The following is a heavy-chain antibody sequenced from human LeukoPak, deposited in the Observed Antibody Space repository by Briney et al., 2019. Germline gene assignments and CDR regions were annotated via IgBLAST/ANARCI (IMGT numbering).Heavy chain of an antibody. J-gene: IGHJ4*02. V-gene: IGHV4-31*03. CDR3: ARGINLHGGWYRTRQYYFDY. D-gene: IGHD6-19*01. CDR1: GGSISSGGYY. CDR2: IYYSGST. Sequence: KTSETLSLTCTVSGGSISSGGYYWSWIRQHPGKGLEWVGYIYYSGSTYYNPSLKSRVTISVDTSKNQFSLKLSSVTAADTAVYYCARGINLHGGWYRTRQYYFDYWGQGTLVTVSS.